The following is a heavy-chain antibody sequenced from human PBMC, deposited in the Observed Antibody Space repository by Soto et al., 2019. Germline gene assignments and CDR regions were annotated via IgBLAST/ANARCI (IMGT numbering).Heavy chain of an antibody. CDR3: VRTSLVVAVATREDF. CDR1: GFTFSNYW. CDR2: INSDGSRI. V-gene: IGHV3-74*01. J-gene: IGHJ4*02. D-gene: IGHD2-15*01. Sequence: EVQLVESGGGLVQPGESLRLSCAASGFTFSNYWMHWVRQAPGKGLVWVSRINSDGSRITYADFVKGRCTMSRDNAKNTVDLHMNSLTAKDTTVYYCVRTSLVVAVATREDFWGQGTLVTVSS.